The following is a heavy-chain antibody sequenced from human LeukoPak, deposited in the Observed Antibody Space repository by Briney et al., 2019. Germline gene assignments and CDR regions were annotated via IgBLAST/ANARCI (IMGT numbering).Heavy chain of an antibody. CDR2: IRYDGSKK. Sequence: PGGSLRLSCAASGFIFSSYGMHWVRQAPGKGLEWVAFIRYDGSKKYYADSVKGRFTISRDNSKNTLYLQMNSLRAEDTAVYYCAKGGGSSPYGELDYWGQGTLVTVSS. V-gene: IGHV3-30*02. CDR1: GFIFSSYG. J-gene: IGHJ4*02. D-gene: IGHD4-17*01. CDR3: AKGGGSSPYGELDY.